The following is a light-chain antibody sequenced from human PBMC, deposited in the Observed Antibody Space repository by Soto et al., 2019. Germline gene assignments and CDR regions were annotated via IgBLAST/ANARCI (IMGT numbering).Light chain of an antibody. CDR2: EAS. J-gene: IGKJ1*01. CDR1: QSVDNF. V-gene: IGKV3-11*01. CDR3: QQRRNWPPT. Sequence: EIVLTQSRSTLSLSPGARSTLSCRASQSVDNFLAWYQQRPGQAPRIIIYEASNRATGVPARFSGSGYGTDFTLTISSLEPEDFAIYYCQQRRNWPPTFGQGTKVDIK.